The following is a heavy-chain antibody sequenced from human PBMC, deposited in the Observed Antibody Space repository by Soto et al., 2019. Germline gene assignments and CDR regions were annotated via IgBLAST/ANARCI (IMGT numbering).Heavy chain of an antibody. Sequence: SETLSLTCTVSGGSISSSSYYWGWIRQPPGKGLEWIGSIYYSGSTYYNPSLKSRVTISVDTSKNQFSLKLSSVTAADTAVYYCARHNRHYYDSSGYYTPLDYWGQGTLVTVS. V-gene: IGHV4-39*01. J-gene: IGHJ4*02. CDR2: IYYSGST. CDR3: ARHNRHYYDSSGYYTPLDY. CDR1: GGSISSSSYY. D-gene: IGHD3-22*01.